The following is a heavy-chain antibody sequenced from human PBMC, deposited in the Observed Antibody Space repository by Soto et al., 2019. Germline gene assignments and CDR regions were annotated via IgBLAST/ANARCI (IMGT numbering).Heavy chain of an antibody. CDR1: GGSFSNNA. J-gene: IGHJ4*02. CDR2: IIFLFGTP. CDR3: ARGPDYEGYFDY. Sequence: QVRLVQSEAEVKKPGSSVKVSCKASGGSFSNNAISCVRQAPGQGLEWMGVIIFLFGTPNYAQTFQGRVTITADESMTTTYMELSGLRSEDTAVYYCARGPDYEGYFDYWGRGTLVTVSS. D-gene: IGHD4-17*01. V-gene: IGHV1-69*12.